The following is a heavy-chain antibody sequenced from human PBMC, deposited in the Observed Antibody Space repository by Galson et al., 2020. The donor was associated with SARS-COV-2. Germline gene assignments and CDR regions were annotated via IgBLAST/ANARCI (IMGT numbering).Heavy chain of an antibody. CDR3: ASRRDNTRPWGLTEKNFDY. Sequence: ASETLSLTFTVSGGSISSRNYYWGSIRQPPGKGLEWIGSISYSGSTHYNPSLKNRVTISVDTSKNQFSLKLSSVPAAYSGVYSCASRRDNTRPWGLTEKNFDYWGQGTLVTVSS. CDR1: GGSISSRNYY. V-gene: IGHV4-39*01. D-gene: IGHD3-10*01. J-gene: IGHJ4*02. CDR2: ISYSGST.